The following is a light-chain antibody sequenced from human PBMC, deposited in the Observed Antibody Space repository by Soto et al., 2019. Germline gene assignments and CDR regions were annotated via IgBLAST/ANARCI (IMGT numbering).Light chain of an antibody. V-gene: IGKV3-20*01. CDR3: QQYGSSRRA. Sequence: EIVLTQSPGTLSLSPGERATLSCRASQSVRSNYLAWYQQKPGRAPRLLIYGASSRATGIPDRFSGSGSGTDFTLTISRLEPEDFAVYYCQQYGSSRRAFGGGTKVEI. CDR1: QSVRSNY. J-gene: IGKJ4*01. CDR2: GAS.